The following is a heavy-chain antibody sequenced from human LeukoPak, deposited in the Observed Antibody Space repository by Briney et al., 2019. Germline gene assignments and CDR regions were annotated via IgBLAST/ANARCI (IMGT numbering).Heavy chain of an antibody. V-gene: IGHV3-23*01. Sequence: GGSLRLSCAASGFTFSSSAMSWVRQAPGKGLEWVSAISNNGGYTYYADSVQGRFTISRDNSKSTLCLQMNSLRAEDTVVYYCAKQLGYCSDGSCYFPYWGQGTLVTVSS. CDR3: AKQLGYCSDGSCYFPY. CDR1: GFTFSSSA. D-gene: IGHD2-15*01. CDR2: ISNNGGYT. J-gene: IGHJ4*02.